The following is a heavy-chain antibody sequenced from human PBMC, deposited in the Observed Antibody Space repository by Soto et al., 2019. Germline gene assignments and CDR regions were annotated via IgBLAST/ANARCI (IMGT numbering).Heavy chain of an antibody. J-gene: IGHJ6*02. Sequence: GESLKISCKGSGYSFTSFWIGWVRQMPGKGLEWMGIIYPGDSDTRYSPSFQGQVTISADKSISTAYLQWSSLKASDTAMYYCARTSAAGKYYYGMDVWGQGTTVTVSS. CDR3: ARTSAAGKYYYGMDV. V-gene: IGHV5-51*01. D-gene: IGHD6-13*01. CDR1: GYSFTSFW. CDR2: IYPGDSDT.